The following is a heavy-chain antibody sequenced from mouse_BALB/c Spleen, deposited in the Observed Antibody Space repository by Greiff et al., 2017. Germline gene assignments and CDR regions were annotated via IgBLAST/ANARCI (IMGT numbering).Heavy chain of an antibody. CDR3: ARETGTGDY. D-gene: IGHD4-1*01. CDR1: GYSITSDYA. J-gene: IGHJ2*01. Sequence: EVQRVESGPGLVKPSQSLSLTCTVSGYSITSDYAWNWIRQFPGNKLEWMGYISYSGSTSYNPSLKSRISITRDTSKNQFFLQLNSVTTEDTATYYCARETGTGDYWGQGTALTVSS. CDR2: ISYSGST. V-gene: IGHV3-2*02.